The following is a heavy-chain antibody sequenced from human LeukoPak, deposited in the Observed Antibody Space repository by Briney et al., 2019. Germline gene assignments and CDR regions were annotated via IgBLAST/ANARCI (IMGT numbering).Heavy chain of an antibody. V-gene: IGHV3-7*03. Sequence: PGGSLRLSCEASGFTFSTYGMHWVRQAPGKGLEWVANIKQDGSEKYYVDSVKGRFTISRDNAKNSLYLQMNSLRAEDTAVYYCAKRITMVRGVHDAFDIWGQGTMVTVSS. CDR2: IKQDGSEK. CDR1: GFTFSTYG. J-gene: IGHJ3*02. CDR3: AKRITMVRGVHDAFDI. D-gene: IGHD3-10*01.